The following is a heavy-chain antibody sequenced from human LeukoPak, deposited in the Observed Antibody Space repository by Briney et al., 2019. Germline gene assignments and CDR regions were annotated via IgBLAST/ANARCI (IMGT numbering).Heavy chain of an antibody. Sequence: SETLSLTCTVSGGSISSGSYYWSWIRQPAGKGLEWIGRIYTGGSTNYNPSLKSRVTISVDTSKNQFSLKLSSVTAADTAVYYCAREQGGFSYYYDSSGYYLWGQGTLVTVSS. J-gene: IGHJ5*02. CDR1: GGSISSGSYY. V-gene: IGHV4-61*02. CDR2: IYTGGST. D-gene: IGHD3-22*01. CDR3: AREQGGFSYYYDSSGYYL.